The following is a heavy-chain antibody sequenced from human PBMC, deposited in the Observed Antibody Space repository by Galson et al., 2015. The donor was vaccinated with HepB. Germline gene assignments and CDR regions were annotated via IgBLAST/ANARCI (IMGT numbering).Heavy chain of an antibody. Sequence: QSGAEVKKPGESLRISCKGSGYSFTSYWISWVRQMPGKGLEWMGRIDPSDSYTNYSPSFQGHVTISADKSISTAYLQWSSLKASDTAMYYCASPRPYYYDSSGYYYNGMDVWGQGTTVTVSS. CDR2: IDPSDSYT. D-gene: IGHD3-22*01. CDR1: GYSFTSYW. CDR3: ASPRPYYYDSSGYYYNGMDV. J-gene: IGHJ6*02. V-gene: IGHV5-10-1*01.